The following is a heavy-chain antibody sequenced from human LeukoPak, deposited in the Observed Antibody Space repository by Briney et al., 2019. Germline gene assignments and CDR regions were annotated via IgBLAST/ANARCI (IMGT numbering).Heavy chain of an antibody. CDR1: GCTFSSYW. CDR2: IKQDGSEK. Sequence: GGSLRLSCAASGCTFSSYWMSWVRQAPGKGLEWVANIKQDGSEKYYVDSVKGRFTISRDNAKNSLYLQMNSLRAEDTAVYYCARSGGGYFDYWGQGTLVTVSS. J-gene: IGHJ4*02. V-gene: IGHV3-7*01. CDR3: ARSGGGYFDY.